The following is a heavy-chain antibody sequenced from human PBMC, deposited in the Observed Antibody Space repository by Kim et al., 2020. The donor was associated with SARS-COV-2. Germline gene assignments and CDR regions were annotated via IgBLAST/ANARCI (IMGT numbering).Heavy chain of an antibody. Sequence: GGSLRLSCAASGFTFDDYAMHWVRQAPGKGLEWVSGISWNSGDIGSADSVKGRFTISRDNAKNSLYLQMNSLRAEGTALYYCAKRDSGNLRVFDFWGQGTLGTVSS. J-gene: IGHJ4*02. CDR3: AKRDSGNLRVFDF. CDR1: GFTFDDYA. D-gene: IGHD1-26*01. V-gene: IGHV3-9*01. CDR2: ISWNSGDI.